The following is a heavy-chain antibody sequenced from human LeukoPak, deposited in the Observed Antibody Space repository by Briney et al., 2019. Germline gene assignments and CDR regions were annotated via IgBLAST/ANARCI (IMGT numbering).Heavy chain of an antibody. Sequence: PSETLSLTCTVSGGSISSYYWSWIRQLPGKGLEWIGYIYYSGSTNYNPSLKSRVTISVDTSKNQFSLKLSSVTAADTAVYYCARTRNGYYGSGSWGYYGMDVWGQGTTVTVSS. CDR2: IYYSGST. CDR1: GGSISSYY. J-gene: IGHJ6*02. V-gene: IGHV4-59*01. CDR3: ARTRNGYYGSGSWGYYGMDV. D-gene: IGHD3-10*01.